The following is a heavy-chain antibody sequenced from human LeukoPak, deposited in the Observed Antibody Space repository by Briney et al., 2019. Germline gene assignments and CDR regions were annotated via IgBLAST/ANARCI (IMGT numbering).Heavy chain of an antibody. Sequence: GGSLRLSCTASGFTFSSYWMSWVRQAPGKGLEWVASIRQAGNEKFYVDAVKGRFTISRDNTKNSVSLQMNSLRAEDTAVYYCARDCYYDSSGYSNWGQGTLVTVSS. D-gene: IGHD3-22*01. CDR2: IRQAGNEK. CDR3: ARDCYYDSSGYSN. V-gene: IGHV3-7*01. J-gene: IGHJ4*02. CDR1: GFTFSSYW.